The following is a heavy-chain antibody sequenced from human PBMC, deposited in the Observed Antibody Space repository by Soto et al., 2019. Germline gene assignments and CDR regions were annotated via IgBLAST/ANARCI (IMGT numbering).Heavy chain of an antibody. V-gene: IGHV3-33*01. Sequence: TGGSLRLSCAASGFTFSSYGMHWVRQAPGKGLEWVAVIWYDGSNKYYADSVKGRFTISRDNSKNTLYLQMNSLRAEDTAVYYCARDHWPHGYYFDYWGQGTLVTVSS. CDR2: IWYDGSNK. CDR1: GFTFSSYG. J-gene: IGHJ4*02. CDR3: ARDHWPHGYYFDY. D-gene: IGHD1-1*01.